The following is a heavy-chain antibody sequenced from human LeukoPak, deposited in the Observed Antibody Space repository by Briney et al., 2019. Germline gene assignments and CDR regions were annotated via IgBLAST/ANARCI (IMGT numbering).Heavy chain of an antibody. CDR1: GFSLITSGMC. CDR2: IDWDDDK. D-gene: IGHD3-22*01. Sequence: SGPALVKPTQTLTLTCTFSGFSLITSGMCVSWIRQPPGKALEWLARIDWDDDKYYSTSLKTRLTISKDTSKNQVVLTMTNMDPVDTATYYCARMGLYDSSGYFDYWGQGTLVTVSS. J-gene: IGHJ4*02. CDR3: ARMGLYDSSGYFDY. V-gene: IGHV2-70*11.